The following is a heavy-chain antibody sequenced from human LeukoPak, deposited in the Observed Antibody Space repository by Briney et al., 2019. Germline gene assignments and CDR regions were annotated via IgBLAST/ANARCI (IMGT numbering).Heavy chain of an antibody. CDR3: ARDYHQEEDWDPGAFDI. CDR2: IYYSGST. Sequence: SETLSLTCTVSGGSISSYYWSWIRQPPGKGLEWIGYIYYSGSTNYNPSLKSRVTISVDTSKNQFSLKLSSVTAADTAVYYCARDYHQEEDWDPGAFDIWGQGTMVTVSS. V-gene: IGHV4-59*01. J-gene: IGHJ3*02. D-gene: IGHD1-26*01. CDR1: GGSISSYY.